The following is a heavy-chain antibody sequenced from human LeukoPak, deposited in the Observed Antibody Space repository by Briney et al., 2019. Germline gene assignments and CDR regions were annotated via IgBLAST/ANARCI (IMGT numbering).Heavy chain of an antibody. J-gene: IGHJ5*01. D-gene: IGHD2-15*01. CDR2: ISHGGSAK. CDR3: AKEAQLKSSPWYSDS. CDR1: GFTFRSYG. V-gene: IGHV3-30*18. Sequence: GSLRLSCAASGFTFRSYGMQGVRQAPGKGLEGVAGISHGGSAKHYGDSVKGRFTLSRDNSRNTLFLQMDSLTYEDTAVYYCAKEAQLKSSPWYSDSWGQGTLVTVSS.